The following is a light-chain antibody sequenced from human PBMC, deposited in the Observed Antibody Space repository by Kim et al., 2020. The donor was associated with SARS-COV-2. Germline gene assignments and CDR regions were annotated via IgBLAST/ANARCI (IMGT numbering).Light chain of an antibody. J-gene: IGLJ2*01. CDR2: YDS. V-gene: IGLV3-21*04. CDR3: QVWDSSRGV. CDR1: NIGSKS. Sequence: VDPGKTARITCGGNNIGSKSVHWYQEKPGEATVLVIYYDSDRPSGIPERFSGSNSGNTATLTISRVEAGDEADYYCQVWDSSRGVFGGGTQLTVL.